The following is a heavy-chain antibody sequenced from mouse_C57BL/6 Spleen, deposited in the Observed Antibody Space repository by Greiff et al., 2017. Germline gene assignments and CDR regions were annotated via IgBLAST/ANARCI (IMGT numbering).Heavy chain of an antibody. CDR1: GYTFTSYW. V-gene: IGHV1-50*01. D-gene: IGHD1-1*01. J-gene: IGHJ1*03. CDR3: ARGATVVEGGYWYFDV. CDR2: IDPSDSYT. Sequence: QVQLQQPGAELVKPGASVKLSCKASGYTFTSYWMQWVKQRPGQGLEWIGEIDPSDSYTNYNQKFKGKATLTVDKSSSTAYMQLSSLTSEDSAVYYCARGATVVEGGYWYFDVWGTGTTVTVSS.